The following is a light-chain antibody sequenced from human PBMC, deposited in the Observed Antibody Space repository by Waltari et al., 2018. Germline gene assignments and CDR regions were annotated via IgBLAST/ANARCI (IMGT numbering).Light chain of an antibody. V-gene: IGKV1-17*01. CDR2: AAS. CDR1: QGISSY. J-gene: IGKJ2*03. Sequence: DIQMTQSPSSLSASVGDTVTITCRASQGISSYLNWFQQKPGKAPKHLISAASSLESGVPSRFSGSGSGTEFTLTISSLQPEDFAGYYCLQHNSYPYSFGQGTKVEIK. CDR3: LQHNSYPYS.